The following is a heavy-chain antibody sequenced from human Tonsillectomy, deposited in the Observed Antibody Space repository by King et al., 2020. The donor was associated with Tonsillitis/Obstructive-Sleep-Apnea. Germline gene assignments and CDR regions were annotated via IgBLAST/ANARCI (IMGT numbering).Heavy chain of an antibody. J-gene: IGHJ6*02. Sequence: VQLVESGGGVVQPGRSLRLSCAASGFNFSTYGMHWVRQAPGKGLEWVAAIWYDRSNTYYADSLKGRFTISRDNSKNTLFLQMNSLRAEDTALYYCARDDFYGSGSYRYYYGLDVWGQGTTVTVSS. D-gene: IGHD3-10*01. CDR3: ARDDFYGSGSYRYYYGLDV. V-gene: IGHV3-33*01. CDR1: GFNFSTYG. CDR2: IWYDRSNT.